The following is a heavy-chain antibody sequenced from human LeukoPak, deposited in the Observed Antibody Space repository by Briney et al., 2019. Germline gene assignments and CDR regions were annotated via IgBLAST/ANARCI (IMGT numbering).Heavy chain of an antibody. CDR3: ARGGQTYGYRYYFDY. CDR1: GGSISSHF. CDR2: IYYSGST. Sequence: PSETLSLTCTVSGGSISSHFWSWIRQPPAKVLEWIGYIYYSGSTNYNPSLKSRVTISVDTSKNQFSLKLSSVTAADTAVYYCARGGQTYGYRYYFDYWGQGTLVTFSS. D-gene: IGHD4-17*01. J-gene: IGHJ4*02. V-gene: IGHV4-59*11.